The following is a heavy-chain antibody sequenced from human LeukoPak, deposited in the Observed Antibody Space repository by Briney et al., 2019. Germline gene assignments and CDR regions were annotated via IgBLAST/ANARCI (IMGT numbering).Heavy chain of an antibody. V-gene: IGHV1-8*01. CDR2: MNPNSGNT. D-gene: IGHD1/OR15-1a*01. CDR1: GYTFTSYD. CDR3: VSHPRYNWNTDCYYWMDV. J-gene: IGHJ6*02. Sequence: GASVKVSCKASGYTFTSYDINWVGQATGQGLEWRGWMNPNSGNTGYAQKFKGRVTMTRNTSISTTNMELSRLRAEDTAVYYFVSHPRYNWNTDCYYWMDVWGQGTTVTVSS.